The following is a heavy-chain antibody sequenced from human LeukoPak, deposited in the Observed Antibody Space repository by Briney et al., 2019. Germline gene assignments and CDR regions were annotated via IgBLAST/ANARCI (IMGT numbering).Heavy chain of an antibody. V-gene: IGHV1-69*13. CDR2: IIPIFGTA. Sequence: SVKVSCKASGGTFSSYAISWVRQAPGQGLEWMGGIIPIFGTANYAQKFQGRVTITADESTSTAYVELSSLRSEDTAVYYCATGDNCSSTSCYYYYYYGMDVWGQGTTVTVSS. J-gene: IGHJ6*02. D-gene: IGHD2-2*01. CDR3: ATGDNCSSTSCYYYYYYGMDV. CDR1: GGTFSSYA.